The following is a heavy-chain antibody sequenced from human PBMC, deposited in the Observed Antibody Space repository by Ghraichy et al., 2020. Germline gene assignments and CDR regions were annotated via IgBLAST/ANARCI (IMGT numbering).Heavy chain of an antibody. Sequence: SETLSLTCSVSGGSISGYYWSWIRQPPGTRLEWIGYIYYSGSTNYNPSLKSRVTLSVDTSKNQVSLKLNSVTAADTAVYYCARLPPYFYAMDVWGQGTTVTVSS. CDR1: GGSISGYY. J-gene: IGHJ6*02. CDR2: IYYSGST. CDR3: ARLPPYFYAMDV. V-gene: IGHV4-59*08.